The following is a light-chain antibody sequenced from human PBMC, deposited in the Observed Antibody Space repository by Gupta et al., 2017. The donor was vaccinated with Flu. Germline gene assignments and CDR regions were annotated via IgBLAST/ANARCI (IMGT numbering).Light chain of an antibody. CDR2: WAS. V-gene: IGKV4-1*01. CDR1: QSVLYSSNNKNN. J-gene: IGKJ3*01. CDR3: QQYDYTPIT. Sequence: DIVMTQSPDSLAVSLGERATINCKSSQSVLYSSNNKNNLAWYQQKPGQPPKLLIYWASTRESGVPDRFSARGSGTDFTLTIRSLQAEDVAVYFCQQYDYTPITFGHGTKVDIK.